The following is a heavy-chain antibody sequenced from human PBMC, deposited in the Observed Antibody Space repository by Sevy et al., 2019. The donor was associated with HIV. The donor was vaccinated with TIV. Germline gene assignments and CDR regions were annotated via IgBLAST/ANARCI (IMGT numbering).Heavy chain of an antibody. CDR3: ARAPVGSGWYFPRGIDF. V-gene: IGHV3-7*01. D-gene: IGHD6-13*01. CDR2: IKQDGSEK. J-gene: IGHJ4*02. CDR1: GFTFSTYW. Sequence: GGSLRLSCAASGFTFSTYWMTWVRQAPGKGLEWVSNIKQDGSEKYYAESVKGRLTVSRDKPKNSLYLQLNSLRAEDTAIYYCARAPVGSGWYFPRGIDFWGKGTMVTVSS.